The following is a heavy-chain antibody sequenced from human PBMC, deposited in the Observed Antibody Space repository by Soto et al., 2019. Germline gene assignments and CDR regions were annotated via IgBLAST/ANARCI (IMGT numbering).Heavy chain of an antibody. CDR3: ARASIAAAGLDAFDI. J-gene: IGHJ3*02. CDR2: ISAYNGNT. CDR1: GYTFTSYG. Sequence: ASVKVSCKASGYTFTSYGISWVRQAPGQGLEWMGWISAYNGNTNYAQKLQGRVTMTTDTSTNTAYMELRSLRSDDTAVYYCARASIAAAGLDAFDIWGQGTMVTVSS. V-gene: IGHV1-18*01. D-gene: IGHD6-13*01.